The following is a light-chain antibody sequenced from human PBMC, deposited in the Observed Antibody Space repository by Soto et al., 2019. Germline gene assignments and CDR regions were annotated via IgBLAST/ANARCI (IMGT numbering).Light chain of an antibody. Sequence: DIQMTQSPSSLSASVGDRFTITCLSSQSISTYLNWYQQKPGKAPNLLIYTTSNLESGVPSRFSGSGSGTDFTLTINSLQPEDFATYFCQQSYSRPRTFGQGTKVEIK. CDR3: QQSYSRPRT. CDR1: QSISTY. V-gene: IGKV1-39*01. J-gene: IGKJ1*01. CDR2: TTS.